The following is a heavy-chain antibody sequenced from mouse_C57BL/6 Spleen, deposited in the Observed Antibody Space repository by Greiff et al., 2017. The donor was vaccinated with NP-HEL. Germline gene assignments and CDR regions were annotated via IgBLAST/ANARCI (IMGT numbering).Heavy chain of an antibody. V-gene: IGHV1-82*01. CDR1: GYAFSSSW. J-gene: IGHJ1*03. Sequence: VQLQQSGPELVKPGASVKISCKASGYAFSSSWMNWVKQRPGKGLEWIGRIYPGDGDTNYNGKFKGKATLTADKSSSTAYMQRSSLTSEDSAVYFCARDGDWYFDVWGTGTTVTVSS. CDR3: ARDGDWYFDV. CDR2: IYPGDGDT.